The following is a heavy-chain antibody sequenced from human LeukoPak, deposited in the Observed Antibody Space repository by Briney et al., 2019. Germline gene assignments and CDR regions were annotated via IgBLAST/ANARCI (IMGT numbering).Heavy chain of an antibody. Sequence: PGGSLRLSCAASGFTFSSYAMSWVRQAPGKGLEWVSAISGSGGSTYYADSVKGRLTISRDNSKNTLYLQMNSLRAEDTAVYYCAKWRDYDSSGYYYWRVDAFDIWGQGTMVTVSS. J-gene: IGHJ3*02. CDR3: AKWRDYDSSGYYYWRVDAFDI. V-gene: IGHV3-23*01. CDR2: ISGSGGST. CDR1: GFTFSSYA. D-gene: IGHD3-22*01.